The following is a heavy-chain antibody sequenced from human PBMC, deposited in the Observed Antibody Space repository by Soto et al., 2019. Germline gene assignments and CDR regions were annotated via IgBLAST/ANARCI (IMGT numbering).Heavy chain of an antibody. D-gene: IGHD2-15*01. J-gene: IGHJ4*02. CDR1: GFTFSTYS. CDR2: ISSSSSYI. Sequence: VGSLRLSCAASGFTFSTYSMNWVRQAPGKGLEWVSSISSSSSYIYYADSVKGRFTISRDNAKNSLYLQMNSLRAEDTAVYYCARAYCSGGSCYPFDYWGQGTLVTVSS. CDR3: ARAYCSGGSCYPFDY. V-gene: IGHV3-21*01.